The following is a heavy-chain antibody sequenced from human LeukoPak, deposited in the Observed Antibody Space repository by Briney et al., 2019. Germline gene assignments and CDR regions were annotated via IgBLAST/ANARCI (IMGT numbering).Heavy chain of an antibody. CDR1: GFTFSGYG. J-gene: IGHJ4*02. CDR3: AKQWNYYFDY. V-gene: IGHV3-30*02. D-gene: IGHD1-7*01. Sequence: PGGSLRLSCAASGFTFSGYGMHWVRQAPDKGLDWVAFIRFDGSNKYYADAVKGRFTISRDNIQNTVYLQMDSLTAEDTAVYYCAKQWNYYFDYWGQGTLVTVSS. CDR2: IRFDGSNK.